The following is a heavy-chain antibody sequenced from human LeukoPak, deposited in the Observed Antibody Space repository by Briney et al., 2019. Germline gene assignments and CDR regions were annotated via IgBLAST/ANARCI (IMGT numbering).Heavy chain of an antibody. CDR1: GFTFRNHG. V-gene: IGHV3-74*01. CDR2: INSDGSST. J-gene: IGHJ5*02. D-gene: IGHD6-6*01. Sequence: GRSLRLSCAASGFTFRNHGMHWVRQAPGKGLVWVSHINSDGSSTNYADSVKGRFTISRDNAKNTLYLQMNSLRAEDTAVYYCARTGIAARPTVWFDPWGQGTLVTVSS. CDR3: ARTGIAARPTVWFDP.